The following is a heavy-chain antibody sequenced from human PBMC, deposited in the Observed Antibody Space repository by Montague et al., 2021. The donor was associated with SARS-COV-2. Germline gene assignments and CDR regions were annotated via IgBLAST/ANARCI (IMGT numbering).Heavy chain of an antibody. CDR1: SGSISNYY. CDR3: SWSVQFACGFDV. J-gene: IGHJ6*02. Sequence: SETLSLTCTVSSGSISNYYWSWIRQPPGKGLEWIGFISHTESTNYYPSLDSRVSISIDTSKSQFSLWVRYVSAADTAVYYCSWSVQFACGFDVWGQGTMVTVSS. V-gene: IGHV4-59*08. CDR2: ISHTEST. D-gene: IGHD3-16*01.